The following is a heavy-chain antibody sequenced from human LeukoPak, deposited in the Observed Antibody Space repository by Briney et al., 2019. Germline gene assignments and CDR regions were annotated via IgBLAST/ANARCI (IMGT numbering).Heavy chain of an antibody. CDR3: AALYVFGANFDY. V-gene: IGHV1-58*02. CDR2: IVVGSGNT. CDR1: GFTFTSSA. Sequence: ASVKVSCKASGFTFTSSAMQWVRQARGQRLEWIGWIVVGSGNTNYAQKFQERVTITRDMSTSTAYMELSSLRSEDTAVYYCAALYVFGANFDYWGQGTLVTVSS. J-gene: IGHJ4*02. D-gene: IGHD3-10*01.